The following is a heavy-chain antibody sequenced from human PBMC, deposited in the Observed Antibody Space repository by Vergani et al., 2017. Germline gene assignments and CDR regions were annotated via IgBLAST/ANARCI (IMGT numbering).Heavy chain of an antibody. Sequence: QVQLQQWGAGLLKPSETLSLTCAVYGGSFSGYYWSWIRQPPGKGLEWIGEINHSGSTNYNPSLNSRVTISVDTSKNQFSLKLSSVTAADTAVYYCARATGYCSSTSCYKPYDYWGQGTLVTVSS. CDR3: ARATGYCSSTSCYKPYDY. CDR1: GGSFSGYY. D-gene: IGHD2-2*01. CDR2: INHSGST. V-gene: IGHV4-34*01. J-gene: IGHJ4*02.